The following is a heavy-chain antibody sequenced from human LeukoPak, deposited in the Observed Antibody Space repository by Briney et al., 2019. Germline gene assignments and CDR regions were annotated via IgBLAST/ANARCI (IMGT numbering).Heavy chain of an antibody. J-gene: IGHJ4*02. Sequence: SETLSLTCTVSGGFISTYYWSWIRQPPGKGLEWIGYIYHSGSTNYNPALKSRVTMSVDTSKNQFSLNLNSVTAADTAVYYCARDAAVRIWGQETLVTVSS. CDR1: GGFISTYY. CDR2: IYHSGST. V-gene: IGHV4-59*01. CDR3: ARDAAVRI. D-gene: IGHD6-13*01.